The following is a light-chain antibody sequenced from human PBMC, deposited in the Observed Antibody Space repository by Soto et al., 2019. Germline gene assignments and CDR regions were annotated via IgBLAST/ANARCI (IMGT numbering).Light chain of an antibody. CDR1: QSVSSY. V-gene: IGKV3-11*01. J-gene: IGKJ5*01. CDR3: QQRSNCPIT. CDR2: DAS. Sequence: EIVLTQSPATLSLSPGERATLSCRASQSVSSYLAWYQQKPGQAPRLLIYDASNRATGIPARFSGSGAGTYFPITISSLDPEDFAVYYCQQRSNCPITFGQGTRLEIK.